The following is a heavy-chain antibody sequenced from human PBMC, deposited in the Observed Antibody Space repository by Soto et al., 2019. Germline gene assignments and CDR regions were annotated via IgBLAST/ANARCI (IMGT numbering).Heavy chain of an antibody. Sequence: PXATLSLTCAVSGYSISSGYFWCWIRQPPGKGLEWIGSIYHSGSTYYNPSLKSRVTISVDTSKNQFSLKLSSVTAADTAVYYCARVAHSYDSSGFFDYWGQGTLVTVSS. CDR1: GYSISSGYF. V-gene: IGHV4-38-2*01. CDR2: IYHSGST. D-gene: IGHD3-22*01. J-gene: IGHJ4*02. CDR3: ARVAHSYDSSGFFDY.